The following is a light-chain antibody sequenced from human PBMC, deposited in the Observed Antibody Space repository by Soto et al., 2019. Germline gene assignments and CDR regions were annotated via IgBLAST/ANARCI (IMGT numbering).Light chain of an antibody. CDR1: QCISTY. CDR2: AAS. Sequence: DSQMTQSPSSLSASVVDRVTITFRASQCISTYLAWYQQKPGKAPNLLIYAASTLQSGVPSRFSGSGSGTEFTLTISSLQPDDFATYYCQHYNSYSEAFGQGTKV. J-gene: IGKJ1*01. CDR3: QHYNSYSEA. V-gene: IGKV1-9*01.